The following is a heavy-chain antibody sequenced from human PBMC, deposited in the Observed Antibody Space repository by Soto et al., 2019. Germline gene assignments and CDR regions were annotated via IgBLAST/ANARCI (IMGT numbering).Heavy chain of an antibody. CDR3: ATEGAKTTWNFDY. CDR1: GFTFGSCG. D-gene: IGHD1-1*01. V-gene: IGHV3-23*01. CDR2: VSPHGANT. Sequence: GGSLRLSCVAPGFTFGSCGMNWVRQAPGKGLEWVAGVSPHGANTYYADSVRGRFIIPRDDSRNTVSLDMNSLRGDDSAVYYCATEGAKTTWNFDYWGQGTVVTVSS. J-gene: IGHJ4*02.